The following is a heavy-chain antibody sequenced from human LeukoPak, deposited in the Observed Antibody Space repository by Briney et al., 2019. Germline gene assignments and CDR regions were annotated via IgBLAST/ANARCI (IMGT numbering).Heavy chain of an antibody. J-gene: IGHJ4*02. CDR2: INPNSGGT. CDR3: ARGPHWDPHFDY. D-gene: IGHD7-27*01. V-gene: IGHV1-2*02. CDR1: GDNFISYW. Sequence: GESLKISCKGSGDNFISYWIGWVRQMPGKGLEWMGWINPNSGGTNYAQKFQGRVTMTRDTSISTAYMELSRLRSDDTAVYYCARGPHWDPHFDYWGQGTLVTVSS.